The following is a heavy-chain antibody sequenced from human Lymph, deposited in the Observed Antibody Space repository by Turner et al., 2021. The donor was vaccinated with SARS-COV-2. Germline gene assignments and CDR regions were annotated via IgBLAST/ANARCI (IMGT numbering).Heavy chain of an antibody. V-gene: IGHV3-23*01. Sequence: EVQLLESGGGLVQPGGSMRLSCAAPGFTFSSNGMSWVRQAPGKGLEWVSVIRGSGGSTYYADSVKGRFTISRDNSKNTLYLQMNSLRAEETAVYYCAKDRVGPPAIWNYYYYYGMDVWGQGTTVTVSS. J-gene: IGHJ6*02. CDR1: GFTFSSNG. CDR2: IRGSGGST. CDR3: AKDRVGPPAIWNYYYYYGMDV. D-gene: IGHD2-2*02.